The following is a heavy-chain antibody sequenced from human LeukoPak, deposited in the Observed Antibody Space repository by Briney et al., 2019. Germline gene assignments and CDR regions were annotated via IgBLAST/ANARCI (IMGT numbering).Heavy chain of an antibody. J-gene: IGHJ3*01. CDR1: GDSIRSHY. D-gene: IGHD5-24*01. CDR2: IYNSATT. CDR3: ARGGEGYNDDAFEV. Sequence: SETLSLTCTVSGDSIRSHYCAWIRQSPGKGLEWIGHIYNSATTDYNPSSKSRVTISLDTSKKQFSLKMTSVTALDSAVYYCARGGEGYNDDAFEVWGLGTAVTVSS. V-gene: IGHV4-59*11.